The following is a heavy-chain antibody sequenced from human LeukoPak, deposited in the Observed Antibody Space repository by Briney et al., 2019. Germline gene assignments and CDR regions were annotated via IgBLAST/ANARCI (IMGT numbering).Heavy chain of an antibody. CDR2: IYYSGST. D-gene: IGHD6-19*01. CDR3: ARDRSSGWYGKYYFDY. CDR1: GGSISSFY. J-gene: IGHJ4*02. V-gene: IGHV4-59*01. Sequence: KPSETLSLTXTVSGGSISSFYWSWIRQPPGKGLEWIGYIYYSGSTNYNPSLKSRVTISVDTSKNQFSLKLSSVTAADTAVYYCARDRSSGWYGKYYFDYWGQGTLVTVSS.